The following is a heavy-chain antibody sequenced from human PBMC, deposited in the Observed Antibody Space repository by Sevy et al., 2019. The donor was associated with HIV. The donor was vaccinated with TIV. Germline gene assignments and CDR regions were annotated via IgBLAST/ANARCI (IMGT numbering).Heavy chain of an antibody. V-gene: IGHV1-2*02. Sequence: ASVKVSCKASGYTFTGYYMHWMRQAPGQGLEWMGWINPNSGGTNYAQKFQGRVTMTRDTSISTAYMELSRLRSDDTAVYYCAREAYVAAAGTPLSDYWGQGTLVTVSS. CDR2: INPNSGGT. CDR3: AREAYVAAAGTPLSDY. D-gene: IGHD6-13*01. CDR1: GYTFTGYY. J-gene: IGHJ4*02.